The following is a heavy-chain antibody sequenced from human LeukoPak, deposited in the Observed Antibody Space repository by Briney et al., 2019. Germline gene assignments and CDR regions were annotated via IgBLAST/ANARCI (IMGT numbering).Heavy chain of an antibody. Sequence: SVKVSCKASGGTFSSYAISWVRQAPGQGLEWMGGIIPIFGTANYAQKFQGRVTITADESTSTAYMELSSLRSEDTAVYYCATRKYSGSSKAPFDYWGQGTLVTVSS. J-gene: IGHJ4*02. CDR1: GGTFSSYA. CDR2: IIPIFGTA. D-gene: IGHD1-26*01. CDR3: ATRKYSGSSKAPFDY. V-gene: IGHV1-69*01.